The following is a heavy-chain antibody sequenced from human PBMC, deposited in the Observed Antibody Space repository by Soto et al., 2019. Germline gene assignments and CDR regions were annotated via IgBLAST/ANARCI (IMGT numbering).Heavy chain of an antibody. Sequence: QITLKESGPALVKPTQTLTLTCTLSEFSVNTAGVGVGWIRQPPGKALEWLALIFWDGDKRYNPSLKSRLTTPXXXSXXQVVLTMTNMDPVDTATYYCAKRRWGSGRKDYFDYWGQGTLVSVSS. J-gene: IGHJ4*02. CDR1: EFSVNTAGVG. D-gene: IGHD3-10*01. V-gene: IGHV2-5*02. CDR2: IFWDGDK. CDR3: AKRRWGSGRKDYFDY.